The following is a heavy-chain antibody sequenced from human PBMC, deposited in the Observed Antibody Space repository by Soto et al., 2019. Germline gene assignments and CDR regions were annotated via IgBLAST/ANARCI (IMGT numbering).Heavy chain of an antibody. D-gene: IGHD3-10*01. CDR2: ITTGTSAP. V-gene: IGHV3-48*02. CDR1: GFTFSSYD. CDR3: VWRVFKSVSYSRTDY. J-gene: IGHJ4*02. Sequence: EVQLVESGGGLVQPGGSLRLSCTASGFTFSSYDMNWVRQAPGKGLAWLSFITTGTSAPYYADSVKGRFTTSRDNAKNALELLMNRLRDEGTAVYYFVWRVFKSVSYSRTDYWGQGTLVTVSS.